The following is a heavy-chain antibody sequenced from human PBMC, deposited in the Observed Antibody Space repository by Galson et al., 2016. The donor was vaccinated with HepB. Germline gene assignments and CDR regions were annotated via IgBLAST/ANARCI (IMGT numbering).Heavy chain of an antibody. CDR3: ARVGLRSRWFDP. J-gene: IGHJ5*02. Sequence: TLSLPCTVSGGSISNGGYYWSWIRQHPGKGLEWIGHIYYTGSTYYNPSLKSRVKISLATSKSQFSLNLNSVTAADTAVYYCARVGLRSRWFDPWGQGTLVTVSS. CDR1: GGSISNGGYY. CDR2: IYYTGST. V-gene: IGHV4-31*03. D-gene: IGHD5/OR15-5a*01.